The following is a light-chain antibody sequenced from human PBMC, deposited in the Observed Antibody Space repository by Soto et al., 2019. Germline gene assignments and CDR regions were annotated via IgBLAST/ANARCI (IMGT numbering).Light chain of an antibody. CDR3: AAWDDSLSGVV. J-gene: IGLJ2*01. Sequence: QSVVTQPPSASGTPGQRVTISCSGSSSNIGSNYVYWYQQLPGTVPQLLIYRNSERPSGVPDRFSGSKSGTSASLAISGLRSEDEADSYCAAWDDSLSGVVFGGGTKLTVL. V-gene: IGLV1-47*01. CDR1: SSNIGSNY. CDR2: RNS.